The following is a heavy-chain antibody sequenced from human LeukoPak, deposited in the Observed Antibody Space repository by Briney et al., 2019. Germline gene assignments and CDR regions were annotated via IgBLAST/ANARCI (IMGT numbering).Heavy chain of an antibody. Sequence: PSETLSLTCTVAGGSISSSDYCWSWIRQHRGKGLEWIGYIYYCVSTYYNPSLKSPLTISVDTSKNQFSLKMTSVPAADTAVYYCATAPVRGVPGGDAFDIWGQGTVVSVSS. D-gene: IGHD3-10*01. CDR3: ATAPVRGVPGGDAFDI. V-gene: IGHV4-31*01. CDR2: IYYCVST. CDR1: GGSISSSDYC. J-gene: IGHJ3*02.